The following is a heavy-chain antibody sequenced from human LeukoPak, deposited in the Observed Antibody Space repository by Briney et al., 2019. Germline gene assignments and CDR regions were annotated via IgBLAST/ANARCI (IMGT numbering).Heavy chain of an antibody. CDR2: IKQGGSEK. CDR1: GFTFSSYW. V-gene: IGHV3-7*01. J-gene: IGHJ4*02. Sequence: GGSLRLSCAASGFTFSSYWMSWVRQAPGKGLEWVANIKQGGSEKNYVDSVKGRFTIARDDAKNSLYLQMNSLRAEDTAVYFCARDKGVMAPFDDWGQGTLVTVSS. D-gene: IGHD3-16*01. CDR3: ARDKGVMAPFDD.